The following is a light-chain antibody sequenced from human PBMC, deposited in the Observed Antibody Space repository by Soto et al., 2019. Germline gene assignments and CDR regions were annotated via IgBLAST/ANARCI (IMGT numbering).Light chain of an antibody. CDR1: SSDVGSYNL. CDR2: EGS. Sequence: QSVLTQPASVSGSPGQSITISCTGTSSDVGSYNLVSWYQQHPGKAPKLMIYEGSKRPSGVSNRFSGSKSGNTASLTISGLQAEDEANYYCCSYAGSSTYYVSGPGTKFTV. CDR3: CSYAGSSTYYV. J-gene: IGLJ1*01. V-gene: IGLV2-23*01.